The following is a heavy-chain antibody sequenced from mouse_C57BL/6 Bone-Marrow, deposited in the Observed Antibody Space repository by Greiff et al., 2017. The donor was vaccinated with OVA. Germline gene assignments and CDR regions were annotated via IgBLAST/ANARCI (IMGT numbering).Heavy chain of an antibody. CDR3: TIFPPFAY. CDR2: IDPENGDT. Sequence: EVKLVESGAELVRPGASVKLSCTASGFNIKDDYMHWVKQRPEQGLEWIGWIDPENGDTEYASKFQGKATITADTSSNTAYLQLSSLTSEDTAVYYCTIFPPFAYWGQGTLVTVSA. V-gene: IGHV14-4*01. CDR1: GFNIKDDY. J-gene: IGHJ3*01.